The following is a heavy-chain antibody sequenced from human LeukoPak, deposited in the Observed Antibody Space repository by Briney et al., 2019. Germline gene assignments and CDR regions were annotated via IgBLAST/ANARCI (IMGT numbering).Heavy chain of an antibody. CDR3: ARRGSQGIPATIGWFDP. J-gene: IGHJ5*02. CDR2: IYYSGSA. CDR1: GGSISNYY. V-gene: IGHV4-59*08. D-gene: IGHD2-2*02. Sequence: KSSETLSLTCTVSGGSISNYYWSWIRQPPGKGLEWIGLIYYSGSAYYNPSLKSRVTISVDTSKNQFSLKLTSVTATDTAVYYCARRGSQGIPATIGWFDPWGQGTLVTVSS.